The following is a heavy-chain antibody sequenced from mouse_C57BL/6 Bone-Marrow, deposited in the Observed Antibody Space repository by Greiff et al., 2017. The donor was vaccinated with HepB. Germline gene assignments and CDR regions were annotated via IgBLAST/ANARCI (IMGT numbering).Heavy chain of an antibody. CDR2: IYPGDGDT. CDR1: GYAFSSSW. J-gene: IGHJ4*01. CDR3: ANAYYSNYEEAMDY. V-gene: IGHV1-82*01. Sequence: QVQLQQSGPELVKPGASVKISCKASGYAFSSSWMNWVKQRPGKGLEWIGRIYPGDGDTNYNGKLKGKATLTADKSSSTAYMQLSSLTSEDSAVYFCANAYYSNYEEAMDYWGQGTSVTVSS. D-gene: IGHD2-5*01.